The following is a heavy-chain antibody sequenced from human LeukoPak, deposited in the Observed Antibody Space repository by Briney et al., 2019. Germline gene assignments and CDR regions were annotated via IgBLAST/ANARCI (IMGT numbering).Heavy chain of an antibody. CDR1: GGSISSSSYY. D-gene: IGHD6-13*01. V-gene: IGHV4-39*01. CDR2: IYYSGST. CDR3: ARRHSSSWSDFDY. J-gene: IGHJ4*02. Sequence: PSETLSLTCTVSGGSISSSSYYWDRIRQPPGKGLEWIGTIYYSGSTNNTPSLTRRVSISVDTSKNQFSLKLSSVTAADTAVYHCARRHSSSWSDFDYWGQGTLVTVSS.